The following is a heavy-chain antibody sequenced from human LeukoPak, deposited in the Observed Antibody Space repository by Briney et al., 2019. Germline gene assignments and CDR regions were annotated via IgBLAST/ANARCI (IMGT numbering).Heavy chain of an antibody. CDR1: GFTVSSNY. J-gene: IGHJ4*02. D-gene: IGHD4/OR15-4a*01. Sequence: LRLSCAASGFTVSSNYWSWIRQPPGKGLEWIGYIYYSGSTYYNPSLKSRVTISVDTTKNQFSLKLRSVTAADTAVYYCARGPTMFAYWGQGTLVTVSS. CDR3: ARGPTMFAY. V-gene: IGHV4-30-4*01. CDR2: IYYSGST.